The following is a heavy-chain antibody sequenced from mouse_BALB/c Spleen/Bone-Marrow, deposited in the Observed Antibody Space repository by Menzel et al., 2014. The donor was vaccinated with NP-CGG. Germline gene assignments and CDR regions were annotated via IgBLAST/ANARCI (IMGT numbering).Heavy chain of an antibody. V-gene: IGHV3-2*02. D-gene: IGHD1-1*01. CDR3: ARSVYYGSSYVDY. CDR2: ISYSGST. Sequence: EVQLVESGPGLVKPSQSLSLTCTVTGYSITSDYAWNWIRQFPGNKLEWMGYISYSGSTSYNPSLKSRISITRDTSKNQFFLQLNSVTTEDTATYYCARSVYYGSSYVDYWGQGTTLTVSS. J-gene: IGHJ2*01. CDR1: GYSITSDYA.